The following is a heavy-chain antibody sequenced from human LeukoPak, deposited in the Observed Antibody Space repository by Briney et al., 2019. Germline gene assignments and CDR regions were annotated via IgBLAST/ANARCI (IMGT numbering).Heavy chain of an antibody. CDR1: GYTFTGYY. CDR3: ARVGWDRVATIRAGYFDY. V-gene: IGHV1-2*02. J-gene: IGHJ4*02. Sequence: ASVKVSCKASGYTFTGYYMHWVRQAPGQGLEWMGWINPNSGGTNYAQKFQGRVTMTRDTSISTAYMELSRVRSDDTAVYYCARVGWDRVATIRAGYFDYWGQGTLVTVSS. CDR2: INPNSGGT. D-gene: IGHD5-12*01.